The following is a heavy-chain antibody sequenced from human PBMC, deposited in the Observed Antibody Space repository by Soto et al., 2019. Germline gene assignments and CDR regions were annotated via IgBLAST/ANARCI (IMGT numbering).Heavy chain of an antibody. J-gene: IGHJ6*02. D-gene: IGHD1-1*01. CDR2: IYYSGST. CDR1: GGSISSYY. V-gene: IGHV4-59*01. CDR3: ARDRRIPGTYYYYYYGMDV. Sequence: SETLSLTCTVSGGSISSYYWSWIRQPPGKGLEWIGYIYYSGSTNYNPSLKSRVTISVDTSKNQFSLKLSSVTAADTAVYYCARDRRIPGTYYYYYYGMDVWGQGTTVTGSS.